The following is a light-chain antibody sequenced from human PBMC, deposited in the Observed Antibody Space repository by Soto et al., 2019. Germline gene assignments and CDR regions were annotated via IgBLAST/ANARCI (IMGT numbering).Light chain of an antibody. J-gene: IGLJ1*01. CDR3: SSSADGNIYV. CDR1: SSDVGGYNY. V-gene: IGLV2-8*01. CDR2: EVS. Sequence: QSALTQPPSASGSPGQSVTISCTGTSSDVGGYNYVSWYQQHPGKAPKLMIYEVSKRPSGVPDRFSGSKSGNTASLTVSGLQAEDEADSHCSSSADGNIYVCGTGTKVNVL.